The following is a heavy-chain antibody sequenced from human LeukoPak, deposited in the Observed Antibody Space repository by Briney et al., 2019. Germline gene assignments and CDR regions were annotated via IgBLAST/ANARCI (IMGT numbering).Heavy chain of an antibody. CDR1: GFTFSSYW. Sequence: GGCLRLSCAASGFTFSSYWMHWVRQAPGKGLVWVSRINSDGSSTNYADSVKGRFTISRDNAKNTLYLQMNSLRAEDTAVYYCAIDFSLTAYGAWGQGTLVTVSS. CDR2: INSDGSST. J-gene: IGHJ4*02. CDR3: AIDFSLTAYGA. D-gene: IGHD2-21*02. V-gene: IGHV3-74*01.